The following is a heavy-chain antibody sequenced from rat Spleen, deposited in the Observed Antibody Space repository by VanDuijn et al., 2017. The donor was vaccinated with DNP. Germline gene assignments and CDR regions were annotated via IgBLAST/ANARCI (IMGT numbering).Heavy chain of an antibody. CDR3: AWEIRN. CDR2: IKAKSDNYAT. D-gene: IGHD4-3*01. Sequence: EVQVMESGGGLVQPGNSLKLSCATSGITFSTAWMYWYRQFPEKRLEWVARIKAKSDNYATDYTESVKGRFTISRDDSKSSIYLQMNNLKEEDTAIYYCAWEIRNWGQGVMVTVSS. V-gene: IGHV6-6*01. J-gene: IGHJ2*01. CDR1: GITFSTAW.